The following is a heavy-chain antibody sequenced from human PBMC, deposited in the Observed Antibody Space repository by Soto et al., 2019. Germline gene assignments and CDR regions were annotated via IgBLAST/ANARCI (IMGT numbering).Heavy chain of an antibody. D-gene: IGHD1-1*01. V-gene: IGHV3-23*01. Sequence: EVQLLESGGGLVQPGGSLRLSCVASGSTFSSYVMSWVRQAPGKGLEWVSLISGSGSNTYYTDSVKGRFTISRDNSQNTLFLQMNSLRAEDTAVYYCANEKPTTTCFDSWGQGTLVTVSS. J-gene: IGHJ4*02. CDR2: ISGSGSNT. CDR3: ANEKPTTTCFDS. CDR1: GSTFSSYV.